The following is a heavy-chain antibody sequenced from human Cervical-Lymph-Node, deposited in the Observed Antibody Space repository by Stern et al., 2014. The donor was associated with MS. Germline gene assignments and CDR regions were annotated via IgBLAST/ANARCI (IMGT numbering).Heavy chain of an antibody. CDR1: GASISSGSYY. CDR2: FPTSGSP. J-gene: IGHJ4*02. V-gene: IGHV4-61*02. CDR3: ARKRWELDGTYDY. Sequence: QVQLQESGPGLVQPSQTLSLTCTVSGASISSGSYYWGWIRQPAWKGLEWIARFPTSGSPNYNPSLTSRVTISLDTSKNQISLELSSVTAADTAVYYCARKRWELDGTYDYWGQGTLVTVSS. D-gene: IGHD1-26*01.